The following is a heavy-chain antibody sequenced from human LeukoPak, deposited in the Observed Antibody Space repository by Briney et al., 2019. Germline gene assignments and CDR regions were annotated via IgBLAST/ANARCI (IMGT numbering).Heavy chain of an antibody. CDR2: ISAYNGNT. CDR1: GYTFTSYG. D-gene: IGHD3-10*01. Sequence: GASVKVSCKASGYTFTSYGISWVRQAPGQGLEWMGWISAYNGNTNYAQKLQGRVTMTTDTSTSTAYMELRSLRSDDTAVYYCARTNKNVRGVSPGDYWGQGTLVTVSS. J-gene: IGHJ4*02. V-gene: IGHV1-18*01. CDR3: ARTNKNVRGVSPGDY.